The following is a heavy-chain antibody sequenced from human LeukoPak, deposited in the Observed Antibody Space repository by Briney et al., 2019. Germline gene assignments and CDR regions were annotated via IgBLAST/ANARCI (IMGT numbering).Heavy chain of an antibody. J-gene: IGHJ5*02. CDR1: GFTFDDYA. CDR3: AKTTSIAAAGTGFDP. Sequence: GRSLRLSCAASGFTFDDYAMHWVRQAPGKGLEWVSGISWNSGSIGYADSVKGRFTISRDNAKNSLYLQMNSLRAEDTALYCCAKTTSIAAAGTGFDPWGQGTLVTVSS. CDR2: ISWNSGSI. D-gene: IGHD6-13*01. V-gene: IGHV3-9*01.